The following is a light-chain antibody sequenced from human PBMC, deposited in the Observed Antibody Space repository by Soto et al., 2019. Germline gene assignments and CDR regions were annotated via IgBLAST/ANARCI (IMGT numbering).Light chain of an antibody. CDR1: SSNIGAGYD. V-gene: IGLV1-40*01. CDR2: GNS. Sequence: QSVLTQPPSVSGAPGQRVTISCTGSSSNIGAGYDVHWYQQLPGTAPKLLIYGNSNRPSGDPDRFSGSKSGTSASLAITGVQAEDEADYYCQSYDSSPHVVFGGGTKLTVL. J-gene: IGLJ2*01. CDR3: QSYDSSPHVV.